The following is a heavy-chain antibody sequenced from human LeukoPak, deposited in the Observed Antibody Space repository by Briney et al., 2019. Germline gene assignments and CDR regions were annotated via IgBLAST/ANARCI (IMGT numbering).Heavy chain of an antibody. CDR2: INQDGSAK. Sequence: PGGSLRLSCAASGFTFSSYSMSWVRQVPGKGLEWVANINQDGSAKYYVDSVKDRFTISRDNAKNSLYLQMNSLRAEDTGVYYCAREGVPGATAHHYDYWGQGSLVTVSS. J-gene: IGHJ4*02. CDR1: GFTFSSYS. CDR3: AREGVPGATAHHYDY. V-gene: IGHV3-7*01. D-gene: IGHD1-26*01.